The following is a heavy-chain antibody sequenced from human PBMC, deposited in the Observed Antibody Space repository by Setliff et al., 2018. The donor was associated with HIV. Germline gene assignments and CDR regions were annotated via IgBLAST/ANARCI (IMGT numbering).Heavy chain of an antibody. J-gene: IGHJ5*02. CDR1: GDSISSSSYS. CDR2: IFYSENT. V-gene: IGHV4-39*01. Sequence: SETLSLTCSVSGDSISSSSYSWAWIRQPPGKGLEWMGTIFYSENTYYNPSLKSRITMSVDTSKNQFSLRLSSVTAADTAVYYCARMEGDHNIPDWVDPWGQGTLVTVSS. CDR3: ARMEGDHNIPDWVDP. D-gene: IGHD2-21*01.